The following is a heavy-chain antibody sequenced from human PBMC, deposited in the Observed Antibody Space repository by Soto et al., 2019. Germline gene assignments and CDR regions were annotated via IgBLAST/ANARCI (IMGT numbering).Heavy chain of an antibody. CDR3: ARDREAAPLDY. V-gene: IGHV1-46*01. CDR2: INPSGGST. J-gene: IGHJ4*02. Sequence: VKVSCKASGYTFTSYYMNWVRQAPGQGLEWMGIINPSGGSTSYAQKLQGRVTMTTDTSTSTAYMELRSLRSDDTAVYYCARDREAAPLDYWGQGTLVTGSS. D-gene: IGHD6-13*01. CDR1: GYTFTSYY.